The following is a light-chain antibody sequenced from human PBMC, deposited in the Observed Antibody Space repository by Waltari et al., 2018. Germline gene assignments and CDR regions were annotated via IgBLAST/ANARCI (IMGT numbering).Light chain of an antibody. CDR1: NFGRKR. V-gene: IGLV3-21*02. Sequence: SYVLTHPPSVSLAPGETPRLTRGGNNFGRKRVTWYQQTPGQAPVLVVYDDSGRPSASPERFSGCYSWNTATLPISRVEAGDEADDYCQVWDSSSDHVVFGGGTKLTVL. J-gene: IGLJ2*01. CDR3: QVWDSSSDHVV. CDR2: DDS.